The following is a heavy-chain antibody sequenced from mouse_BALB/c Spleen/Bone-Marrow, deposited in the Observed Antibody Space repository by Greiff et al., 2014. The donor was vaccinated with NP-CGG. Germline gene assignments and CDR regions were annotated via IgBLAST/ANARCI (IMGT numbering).Heavy chain of an antibody. Sequence: VTLKESGAELVKPGASVKLSCTASGFNIKDTYMHWVKQRPEQGLEWIGRIDPANGNTKYDPKFQGKATITTDTSSNAAYLQVSSLTSEDTAVYYCASATTATYYAMDYWGQGTSVTVSS. V-gene: IGHV14-3*02. D-gene: IGHD1-2*01. CDR2: IDPANGNT. CDR3: ASATTATYYAMDY. CDR1: GFNIKDTY. J-gene: IGHJ4*01.